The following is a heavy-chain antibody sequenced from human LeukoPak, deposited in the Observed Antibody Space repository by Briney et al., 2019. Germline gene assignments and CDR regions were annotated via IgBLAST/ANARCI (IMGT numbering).Heavy chain of an antibody. V-gene: IGHV1-69*13. CDR1: GGTFSSYA. J-gene: IGHJ3*02. Sequence: SVKVSCKASGGTFSSYAISWVRQAPGQGLEWMGGIIPIFGTANYAQKFQGRVTITADESTSTAYMELSSLRSEDTAVYYCARDPTPITMIVVGALDIWGQGTMVTVSS. CDR3: ARDPTPITMIVVGALDI. D-gene: IGHD3-22*01. CDR2: IIPIFGTA.